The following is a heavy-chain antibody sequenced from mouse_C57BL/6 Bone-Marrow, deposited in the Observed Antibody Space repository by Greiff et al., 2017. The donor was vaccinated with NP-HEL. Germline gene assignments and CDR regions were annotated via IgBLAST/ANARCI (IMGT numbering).Heavy chain of an antibody. Sequence: QVQLQQPGAELVKPGASVKMSCKASGYTFTSYWITWVKQRPGQGLEWIGDIYPGSGSTNYNEKFKSKATLTVDTSSSTAYMQLSSLTSEDAAVYYCARRGLLYSLFAYWRQGTLVTVSA. CDR1: GYTFTSYW. CDR3: ARRGLLYSLFAY. J-gene: IGHJ3*01. D-gene: IGHD2-12*01. CDR2: IYPGSGST. V-gene: IGHV1-55*01.